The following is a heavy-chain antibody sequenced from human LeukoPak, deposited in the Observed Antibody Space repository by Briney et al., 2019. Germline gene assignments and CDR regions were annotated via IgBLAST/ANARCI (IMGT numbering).Heavy chain of an antibody. V-gene: IGHV1-46*01. CDR3: ARVITMVRGNTEYFQH. D-gene: IGHD3-10*01. CDR2: INPSGGST. CDR1: GYTFTSYY. J-gene: IGHJ1*01. Sequence: GASVKVSCKASGYTFTSYYMHWVRQAPGQGLEWMGIINPSGGSTSYAQKFQGRVTITADKSTSTAYMELSSLRSEDTAVYYCARVITMVRGNTEYFQHWGQGTLVTVSS.